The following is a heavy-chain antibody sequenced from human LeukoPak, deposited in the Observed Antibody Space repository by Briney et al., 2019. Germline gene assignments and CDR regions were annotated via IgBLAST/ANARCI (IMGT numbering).Heavy chain of an antibody. CDR1: GFTFDDYA. J-gene: IGHJ3*02. V-gene: IGHV3-43*02. CDR3: AKDTTQLLWFGERGASDI. D-gene: IGHD3-10*01. CDR2: ISGDGGST. Sequence: GGSLRLSCAASGFTFDDYAMHWVRQAPGKGLEWVSLISGDGGSTYYADSVKGRFTISRDNSKNSLYLQMNSLRTEDTALYYCAKDTTQLLWFGERGASDIWGQGTMVTVSS.